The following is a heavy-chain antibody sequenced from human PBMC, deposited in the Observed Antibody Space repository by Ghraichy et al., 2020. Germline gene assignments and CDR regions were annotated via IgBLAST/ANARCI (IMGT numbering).Heavy chain of an antibody. CDR1: GFTFSSYA. CDR3: AKKGYDFWSGYLLGSFFDY. CDR2: ISGSGGST. Sequence: GGSLRLSCAASGFTFSSYAMSWVRQAPGKGLEWVSAISGSGGSTYYADSVKGRFTISRDNSKNTLYLQMNSLRAEDTAVYYCAKKGYDFWSGYLLGSFFDYWGQGTLVTVSS. J-gene: IGHJ4*02. V-gene: IGHV3-23*01. D-gene: IGHD3-3*01.